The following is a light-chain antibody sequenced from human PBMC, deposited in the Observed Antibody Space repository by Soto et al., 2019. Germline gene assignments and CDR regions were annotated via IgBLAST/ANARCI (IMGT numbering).Light chain of an antibody. V-gene: IGLV2-8*01. J-gene: IGLJ1*01. Sequence: QSVLTQPPSPSGSPGQSVTISCPGTSSDVGGYNYVSWYQQHPGKAPKLMIYEVSKRPSGVPDRFSGSKSGNTASLTVSGLQAEDEADYYCSSYAGTRYVFGTGTKVTV. CDR2: EVS. CDR3: SSYAGTRYV. CDR1: SSDVGGYNY.